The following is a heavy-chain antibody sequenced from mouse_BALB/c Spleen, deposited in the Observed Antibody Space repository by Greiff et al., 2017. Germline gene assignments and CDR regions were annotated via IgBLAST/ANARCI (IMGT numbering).Heavy chain of an antibody. Sequence: VQLQQSGAELARPGASVKLSCKASGYTFTSYWMQWVKQRPGQGLEWIGAIYPGDGDTRYTQKFKGKATLTADKSSSTAYMQLSNLASEDSAVYYCADDWFAYWGQGTLVTVSA. V-gene: IGHV1-87*01. CDR2: IYPGDGDT. J-gene: IGHJ3*01. CDR1: GYTFTSYW. CDR3: ADDWFAY.